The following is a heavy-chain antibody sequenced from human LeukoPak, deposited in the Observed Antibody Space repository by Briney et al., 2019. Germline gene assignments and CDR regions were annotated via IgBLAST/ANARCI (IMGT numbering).Heavy chain of an antibody. V-gene: IGHV4-59*01. CDR3: ARDSRPLGATKGYFDY. CDR2: IYYSGST. D-gene: IGHD1-26*01. CDR1: GGSISSYY. J-gene: IGHJ4*02. Sequence: AETLSLTCTVSGGSISSYYWSWIRQPPGKGLEWIGYIYYSGSTNYDPSHKSRVTISVDTSKNQFSLKLSSVTAADTAVYYCARDSRPLGATKGYFDYWGQGTLVTVSS.